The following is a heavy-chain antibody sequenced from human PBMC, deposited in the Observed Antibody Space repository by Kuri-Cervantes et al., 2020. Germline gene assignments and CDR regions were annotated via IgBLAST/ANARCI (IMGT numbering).Heavy chain of an antibody. J-gene: IGHJ6*02. V-gene: IGHV1-46*01. CDR2: INPSGGST. Sequence: ASVKVSCKASGYTFTSYYMHWVRQAPGQGLEWMGIINPSGGSTSYAQKFQGRVTMTRDTSTSTVYMELSSLRSEDTAVYYCARKLVPGSGRDRKYYYGMDVWGQGTTVTVSS. CDR1: GYTFTSYY. CDR3: ARKLVPGSGRDRKYYYGMDV. D-gene: IGHD6-13*01.